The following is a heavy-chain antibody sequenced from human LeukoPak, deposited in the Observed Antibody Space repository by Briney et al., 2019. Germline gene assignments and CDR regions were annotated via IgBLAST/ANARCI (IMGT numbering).Heavy chain of an antibody. CDR1: GGSISSYY. Sequence: SETLSLTCTASGGSISSYYWSWIRQPPGKGLEWIGYIYYSGSTNYNPSLKSRVTISVDTSKNQFSLKLSSVTAADTAVYYCARDASIAAAEDWFDPWGQGTLVTVSS. V-gene: IGHV4-59*01. J-gene: IGHJ5*02. CDR3: ARDASIAAAEDWFDP. D-gene: IGHD6-13*01. CDR2: IYYSGST.